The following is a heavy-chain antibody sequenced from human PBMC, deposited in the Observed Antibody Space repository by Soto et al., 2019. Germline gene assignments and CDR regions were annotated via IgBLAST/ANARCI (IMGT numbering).Heavy chain of an antibody. CDR1: GGSISSGGYY. D-gene: IGHD3-3*01. CDR3: ARGGQDFWSGPFDY. Sequence: PSETLSLTCTVSGGSISSGGYYWSWIRQHPGKGLEWVGYSYYTGSSYYNPSLKSRVTISVDASKNQLSLRLASVTAADTALYYCARGGQDFWSGPFDYWGRGALVTVSS. J-gene: IGHJ4*02. CDR2: SYYTGSS. V-gene: IGHV4-31*03.